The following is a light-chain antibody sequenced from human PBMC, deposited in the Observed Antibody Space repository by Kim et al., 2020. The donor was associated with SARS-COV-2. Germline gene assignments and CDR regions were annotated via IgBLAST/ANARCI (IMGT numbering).Light chain of an antibody. J-gene: IGLJ1*01. CDR1: KLGDKY. V-gene: IGLV3-1*01. Sequence: SVAPGQTASIICSGDKLGDKYASWYQQKPGQSPVVVIFRDNRRPSGIPERFSGSNSGNTATLTISGTQAMDEADYYCQAWDSSIYVFGTGTKVTVL. CDR3: QAWDSSIYV. CDR2: RDN.